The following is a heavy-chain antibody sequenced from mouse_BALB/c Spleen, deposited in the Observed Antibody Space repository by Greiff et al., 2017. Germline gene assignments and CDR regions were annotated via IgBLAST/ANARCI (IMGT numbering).Heavy chain of an antibody. CDR3: ARLNGNYAWFAY. CDR2: ISNGGGST. CDR1: GFTFSSYT. Sequence: DVKLVESGGGLVQPGGSLKLSCAASGFTFSSYTMSWVRQTPEKRLEWVAYISNGGGSTYYPDTVKGRFTISRDNAKNTLYLQMSSLKSEDTAMYYCARLNGNYAWFAYWGQGTLVTVSA. V-gene: IGHV5-12-2*01. J-gene: IGHJ3*01. D-gene: IGHD2-1*01.